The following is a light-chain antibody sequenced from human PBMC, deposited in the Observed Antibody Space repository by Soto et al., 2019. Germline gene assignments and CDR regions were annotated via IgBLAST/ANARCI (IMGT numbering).Light chain of an antibody. CDR2: DAS. Sequence: DIQLTQSPSSLSASVGDLVTITCQASQDISNYLNWYQQKPGKAPKLLIYDASNLKTGVPLRFSGSGSGTLFTFTISSLQPEDIGTYFCQQFDKLPMFAFGQGTKV. V-gene: IGKV1-33*01. CDR3: QQFDKLPMFA. J-gene: IGKJ2*01. CDR1: QDISNY.